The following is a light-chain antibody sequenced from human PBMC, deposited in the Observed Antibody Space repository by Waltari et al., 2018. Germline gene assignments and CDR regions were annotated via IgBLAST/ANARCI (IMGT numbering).Light chain of an antibody. V-gene: IGLV2-14*03. Sequence: QSALTQPASVSGSTGQSITISCTAHIIDVGGYNSFSWYQQHPGKVPKLMIYDVSRRPSGISNRFSGSKSGKTASLTISGLQAEDEADYYCASYTRSTFTWVFGGGTKLTVL. J-gene: IGLJ3*02. CDR1: IIDVGGYNS. CDR2: DVS. CDR3: ASYTRSTFTWV.